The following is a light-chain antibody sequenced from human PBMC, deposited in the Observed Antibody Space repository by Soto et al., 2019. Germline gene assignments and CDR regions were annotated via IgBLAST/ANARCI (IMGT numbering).Light chain of an antibody. J-gene: IGKJ1*01. V-gene: IGKV3-15*01. CDR3: HQYNNWPPWT. CDR1: QSISSN. Sequence: EIVMTQSPATLSVSPGERATLPCRASQSISSNLAWYQQKPGQAPRLLIFGASTRATGIPARFSGSGSGTEFTLTISSLQSEDFAVYYCHQYNNWPPWTFGQGTKV. CDR2: GAS.